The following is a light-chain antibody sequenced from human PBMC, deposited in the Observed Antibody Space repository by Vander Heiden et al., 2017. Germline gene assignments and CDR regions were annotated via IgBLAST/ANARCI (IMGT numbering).Light chain of an antibody. CDR2: AAS. CDR1: QSISSY. J-gene: IGKJ2*01. Sequence: IQMIHAPSSLSASVGDRVTITCRASQSISSYLNWYQQKPGKAPKLLIYAASSLQSGVPSRFSGSGSGTDFTLTISSLQPEDFATYFCQQSYSTPYTFGHGTKVEIK. V-gene: IGKV1-39*01. CDR3: QQSYSTPYT.